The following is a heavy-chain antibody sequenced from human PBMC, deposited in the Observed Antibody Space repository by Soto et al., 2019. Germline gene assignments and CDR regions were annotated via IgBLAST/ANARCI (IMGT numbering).Heavy chain of an antibody. Sequence: SETLSLTCPVSGGSISSYYWSWIRQPPGKGLEWIGYIYYSGSTNYNPSLKSRVTISVDTSKNQFSLKLSSVTAADSAVYYCARTLFGWGIWFDPWGKGTLVTVSS. V-gene: IGHV4-59*01. D-gene: IGHD3-10*02. CDR1: GGSISSYY. J-gene: IGHJ5*02. CDR2: IYYSGST. CDR3: ARTLFGWGIWFDP.